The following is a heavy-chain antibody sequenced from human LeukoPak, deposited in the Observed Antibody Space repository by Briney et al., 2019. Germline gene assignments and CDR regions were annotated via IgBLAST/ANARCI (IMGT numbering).Heavy chain of an antibody. CDR1: GFTFSSYG. CDR3: AKAWGLVTFDWLLPYFDY. Sequence: GGSLRLSCGVSGFTFSSYGMHWVRQAPGKGLEWVAFIRYDGSNKYYADSVKGRFTISRDNSKNTLYLQMNSLRAEDTAVYYCAKAWGLVTFDWLLPYFDYWGQGTLVTVSS. J-gene: IGHJ4*02. V-gene: IGHV3-30*02. D-gene: IGHD3-9*01. CDR2: IRYDGSNK.